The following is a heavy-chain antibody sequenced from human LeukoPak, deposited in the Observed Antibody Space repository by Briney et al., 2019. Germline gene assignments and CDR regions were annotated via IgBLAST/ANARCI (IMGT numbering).Heavy chain of an antibody. V-gene: IGHV1-2*04. J-gene: IGHJ4*02. CDR1: GYTFTGYY. D-gene: IGHD6-19*01. Sequence: ASVKVSCKASGYTFTGYYIHWVRQAPGQGLEWMGWINPNSGGTNYAQKFQGWVTMTRDTSISTAYMELSRLRSDDTAVYYCVTGIHNGWYYFDSWGQGTLVTVSS. CDR3: VTGIHNGWYYFDS. CDR2: INPNSGGT.